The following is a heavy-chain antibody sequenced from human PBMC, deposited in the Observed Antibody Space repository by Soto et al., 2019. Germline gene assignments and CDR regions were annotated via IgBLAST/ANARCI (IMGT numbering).Heavy chain of an antibody. CDR3: ARGLLYATTYFDY. D-gene: IGHD2-8*01. CDR1: GDTFTTNS. V-gene: IGHV1-69*06. Sequence: QVQLVQSGAEVKKPGSSVKVSCKASGDTFTTNSLNWVRQAPGQGLEWMGGIIPVVGTTKYAQKYQDRVTITRDKSTNTAYMELSSLRSDDTAVYYCARGLLYATTYFDYWGQGTPGTVSS. J-gene: IGHJ4*02. CDR2: IIPVVGTT.